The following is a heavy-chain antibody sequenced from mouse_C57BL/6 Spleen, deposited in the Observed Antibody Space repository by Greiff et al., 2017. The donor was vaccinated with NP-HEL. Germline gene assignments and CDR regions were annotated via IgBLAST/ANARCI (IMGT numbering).Heavy chain of an antibody. Sequence: QVQLQQPGAELVMPGASVKLSCKASGYTFTSYWMHWVKQRPGQGLEWIGEIDPSDSYTNYNQKFKGKSTLTVDKSSSTAYMQLSSLTSEDSAVYYCARGRTWFAYWGQGTLGTVSA. CDR2: IDPSDSYT. CDR1: GYTFTSYW. V-gene: IGHV1-69*01. CDR3: ARGRTWFAY. J-gene: IGHJ3*01.